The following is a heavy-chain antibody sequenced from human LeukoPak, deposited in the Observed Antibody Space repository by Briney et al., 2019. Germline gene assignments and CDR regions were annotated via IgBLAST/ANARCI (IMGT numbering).Heavy chain of an antibody. V-gene: IGHV1-69*05. CDR3: TRDVGYSSSSLGTPLDY. D-gene: IGHD6-6*01. J-gene: IGHJ4*02. CDR2: IIPIFGTA. CDR1: GYTFTGYY. Sequence: SVKVSCKASGYTFTGYYMHWVRQALGQGLEWMGGIIPIFGTANYAQKFQGRVTITTDTSTSTAYMELRSLRSDDTAVYYCTRDVGYSSSSLGTPLDYWGQGTLVTVSS.